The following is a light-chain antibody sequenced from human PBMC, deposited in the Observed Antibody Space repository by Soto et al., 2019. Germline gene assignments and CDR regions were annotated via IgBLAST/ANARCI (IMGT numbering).Light chain of an antibody. Sequence: DIQLTQSPSTLSASIGDRVTITCRANQSISTWLAWYQQKPGTVPKLLIYKASTLEGGVPSRFSGSRSGTEFTLTVSSLQPDDFAPYYCQQYNDSFPYTFGQGTRLEIK. CDR2: KAS. CDR1: QSISTW. CDR3: QQYNDSFPYT. J-gene: IGKJ5*01. V-gene: IGKV1-5*03.